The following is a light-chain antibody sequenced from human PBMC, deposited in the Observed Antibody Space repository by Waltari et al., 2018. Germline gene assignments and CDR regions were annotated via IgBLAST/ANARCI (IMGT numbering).Light chain of an antibody. CDR3: QQYNSYSLLT. CDR1: QSISNW. CDR2: KAS. Sequence: DIQMTQSPSTPSASVGDRVTIPCRASQSISNWLAWYQQKPGKAPKPLIYKASTLESGVPSRFSGSGSGTEFTLTISSLQPDDFATYYCQQYNSYSLLTFGGGTKVEIK. V-gene: IGKV1-5*03. J-gene: IGKJ4*01.